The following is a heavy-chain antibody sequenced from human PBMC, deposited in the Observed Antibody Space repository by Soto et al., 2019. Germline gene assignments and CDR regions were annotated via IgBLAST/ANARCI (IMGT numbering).Heavy chain of an antibody. J-gene: IGHJ4*02. V-gene: IGHV4-4*09. CDR3: AGVRNNYAGLDY. Sequence: SETLSLTCSVSGGAISSFYWTWVRQTPGKGLESIGYISNSGSSHYSPSLESRVAISLDTSKNQFSLRLNSVTDADTAIYYCAGVRNNYAGLDYWGPGTLVTVSS. CDR2: ISNSGSS. D-gene: IGHD4-4*01. CDR1: GGAISSFY.